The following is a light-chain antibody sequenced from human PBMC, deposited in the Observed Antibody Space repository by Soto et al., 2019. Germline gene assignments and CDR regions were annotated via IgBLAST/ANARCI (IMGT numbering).Light chain of an antibody. CDR2: GAT. J-gene: IGKJ4*02. CDR1: QNVCSG. CDR3: QQYRRGPRT. Sequence: EILMTQSPASLSASAGDTDTLSCRASQNVCSGLAWYQQKPGKVPRLLVYGATTRATDAPARFRGRGSGTGFSLTISSLQSEDSASYDCQQYRRGPRTFGGGSKVEI. V-gene: IGKV3-15*01.